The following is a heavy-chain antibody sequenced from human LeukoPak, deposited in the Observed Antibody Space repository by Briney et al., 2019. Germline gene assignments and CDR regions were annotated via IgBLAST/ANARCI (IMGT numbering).Heavy chain of an antibody. CDR1: GFTFSSYA. CDR3: AKVRDYYDSSGYFLDY. J-gene: IGHJ4*02. Sequence: GGSLRLSCAASGFTFSSYAMSWVCQAPGKGLEWVSAISGSGGSTYYADSVKGRFTISRDNSKNTLYLQMNSLRAEDTAVYYCAKVRDYYDSSGYFLDYWGQGTLVTVSS. CDR2: ISGSGGST. V-gene: IGHV3-23*01. D-gene: IGHD3-22*01.